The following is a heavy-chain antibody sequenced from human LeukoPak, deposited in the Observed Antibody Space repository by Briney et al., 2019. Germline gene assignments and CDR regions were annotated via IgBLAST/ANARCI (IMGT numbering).Heavy chain of an antibody. Sequence: GGSLRLSCAASGFTFSSYAMSWVRQAPGKGLEWVSGISDSGDRTQYADSVKGRFTLSRDNSRNTLDLQMNSLGPEDTAVYYCAKEYDSGGYGAYFDYWGQGTLVTVSS. D-gene: IGHD3-10*01. V-gene: IGHV3-23*01. CDR1: GFTFSSYA. J-gene: IGHJ4*02. CDR2: ISDSGDRT. CDR3: AKEYDSGGYGAYFDY.